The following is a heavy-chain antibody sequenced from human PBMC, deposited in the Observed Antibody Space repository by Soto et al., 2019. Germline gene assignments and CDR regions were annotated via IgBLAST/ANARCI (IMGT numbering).Heavy chain of an antibody. CDR3: ARRGKFYVMQV. CDR2: KHTSGTT. V-gene: IGHV4-4*07. Sequence: QVQLQESGPGLVKPSETLSLTCTVSGGSISGYYWTWIRQPAGKGLEWIGRKHTSGTTNYNPPLTYHFTMSIGTTTDPVSLNLALVTAADTAVYNCARRGKFYVMQVWGQATTVAVSS. CDR1: GGSISGYY. J-gene: IGHJ6*02. D-gene: IGHD1-26*01.